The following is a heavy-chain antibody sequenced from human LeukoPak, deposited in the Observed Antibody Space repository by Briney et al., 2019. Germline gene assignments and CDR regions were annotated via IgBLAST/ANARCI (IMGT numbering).Heavy chain of an antibody. J-gene: IGHJ4*02. Sequence: SETLSLTCAVSGYSISSGYYWGWIRQPPGKGLEWIGEIYHSGSTNYNPSLKSRVTISVDKSKNQFSLKLSSVTAADTAVYYCARDSRDSGYDAFDYWGQGTLVTVSS. CDR1: GYSISSGYY. D-gene: IGHD5-12*01. CDR3: ARDSRDSGYDAFDY. V-gene: IGHV4-38-2*02. CDR2: IYHSGST.